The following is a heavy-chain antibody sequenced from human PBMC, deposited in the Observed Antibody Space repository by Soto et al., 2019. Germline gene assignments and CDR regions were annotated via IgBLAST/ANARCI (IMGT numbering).Heavy chain of an antibody. CDR1: GFTFSSYG. CDR2: ISYDGSNK. V-gene: IGHV3-30*18. J-gene: IGHJ6*02. CDR3: AKYLRQLPSYYYYGMDV. Sequence: QVQLVESGGGVVQPGRSLRLSCAASGFTFSSYGMHWVRQAPGKGLEWVAVISYDGSNKYYADSVKGLFTISRDNSKNTLYLQMNSLRADDTAVYYCAKYLRQLPSYYYYGMDVWGQGTTVTVSS. D-gene: IGHD2-2*01.